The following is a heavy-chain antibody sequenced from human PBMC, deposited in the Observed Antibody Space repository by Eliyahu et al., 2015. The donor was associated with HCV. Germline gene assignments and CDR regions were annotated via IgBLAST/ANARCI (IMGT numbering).Heavy chain of an antibody. CDR2: IRSKAYGGTS. CDR1: GFTFGDYP. CDR3: TRNLDYGSGSYPNHLASDY. V-gene: IGHV3-49*03. J-gene: IGHJ4*02. Sequence: EVQLVESGGGLVQPGRSLRLSCTVSGFTFGDYPMSWFRQAPGKGLEWVGFIRSKAYGGTSQYAASVKGRFTISRDDSKSITYLQMNSLKTEDTAVYYCTRNLDYGSGSYPNHLASDYWGQGTLVTVSS. D-gene: IGHD3-10*01.